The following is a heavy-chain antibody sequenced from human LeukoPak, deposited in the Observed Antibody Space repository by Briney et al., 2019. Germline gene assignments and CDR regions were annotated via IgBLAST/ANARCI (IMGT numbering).Heavy chain of an antibody. J-gene: IGHJ4*02. D-gene: IGHD2-15*01. V-gene: IGHV3-23*01. Sequence: GGSLRLSCAASGFTFSSYARSWVRQAPGKGLEWVSAISGSGGSTYYADSVKGRFTISRDNSKNTLSLQMNSLSAEDTAVYYCAKDGRYCSGGSCYWWDYWGQGTLVTVSS. CDR1: GFTFSSYA. CDR2: ISGSGGST. CDR3: AKDGRYCSGGSCYWWDY.